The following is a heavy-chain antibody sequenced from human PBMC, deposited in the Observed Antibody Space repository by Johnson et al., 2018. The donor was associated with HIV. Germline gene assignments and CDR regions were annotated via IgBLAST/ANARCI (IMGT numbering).Heavy chain of an antibody. Sequence: VQLVESGGGLIKPGGSLRVSCAASGFTFSSYWMSWVRQAPGKGLEWVSLIDSGGTTNYEDSVKGRFTISRNDSKNTLYLQMNSLRAADTALYYCARPHSFQYQHAFDIWGQGTKVTVSS. D-gene: IGHD1-26*01. CDR3: ARPHSFQYQHAFDI. V-gene: IGHV3-66*04. J-gene: IGHJ3*02. CDR2: IDSGGTT. CDR1: GFTFSSYW.